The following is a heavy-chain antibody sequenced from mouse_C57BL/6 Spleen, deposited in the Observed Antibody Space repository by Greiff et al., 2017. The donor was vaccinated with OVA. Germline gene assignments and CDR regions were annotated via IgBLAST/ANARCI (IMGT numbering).Heavy chain of an antibody. CDR1: GYTFTDYN. CDR3: ARWGGRNFDY. Sequence: EVQLQQSGPELVKPGASVKIPCKASGYTFTDYNMDWVKQSHGKSLEWIGDINPNNGGTIYNQKFKGKATLTLDKSSSTAYMELRSLTSEDTAVYYCARWGGRNFDYWGQGTTLTVSS. J-gene: IGHJ2*01. V-gene: IGHV1-18*01. CDR2: INPNNGGT.